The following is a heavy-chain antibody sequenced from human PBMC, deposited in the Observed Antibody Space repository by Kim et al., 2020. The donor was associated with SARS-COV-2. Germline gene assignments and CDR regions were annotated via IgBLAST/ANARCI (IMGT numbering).Heavy chain of an antibody. Sequence: KIQGRVTITADESTSTDYMEVSSLRSEDTAVYYCANDIVLVRREDAFDIWGQGTMVTVSS. D-gene: IGHD2-8*02. V-gene: IGHV1-69*01. J-gene: IGHJ3*02. CDR3: ANDIVLVRREDAFDI.